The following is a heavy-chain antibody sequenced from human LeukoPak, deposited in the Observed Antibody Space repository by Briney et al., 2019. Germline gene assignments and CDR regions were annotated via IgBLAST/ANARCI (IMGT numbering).Heavy chain of an antibody. CDR2: IYYSGST. CDR3: ARGRAIFGVVIPFFDY. D-gene: IGHD3-3*01. V-gene: IGHV4-39*07. J-gene: IGHJ4*02. Sequence: PSETLSLTCTVSGDSISSSSYYWGWIRQPPGKGLEWIGSIYYSGSTYYNPSLKSRVTISVDTSKNQFSLKLSSVTAADTAVYYCARGRAIFGVVIPFFDYWGQGTLVTVSS. CDR1: GDSISSSSYY.